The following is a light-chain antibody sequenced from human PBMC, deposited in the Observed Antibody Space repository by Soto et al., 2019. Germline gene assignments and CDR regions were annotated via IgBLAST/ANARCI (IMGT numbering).Light chain of an antibody. CDR1: QSVSSN. Sequence: EVVLIQSPAPLSLSPGERATLSCRASQSVSSNLAWYQQNRGQAPRLLIFDASNRATGIPARFSGSGSGTDFNLTISSLEPEDFAVYYCQQHSNWPLTFGGGTKVEIK. CDR2: DAS. CDR3: QQHSNWPLT. J-gene: IGKJ4*01. V-gene: IGKV3-11*01.